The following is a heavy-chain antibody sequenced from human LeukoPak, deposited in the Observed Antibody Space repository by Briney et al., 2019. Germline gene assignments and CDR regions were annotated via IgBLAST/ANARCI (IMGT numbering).Heavy chain of an antibody. J-gene: IGHJ3*02. Sequence: GGSLRHCCAAPRFSFSSYAMASVRQGPGKGLERVSTISGLGGSIHYADFVKGRFTISRDNSKNTLYLQMNSLRADDTAVYYCASNVTTTPITTGGAFNIWGQGTMVTVSS. CDR3: ASNVTTTPITTGGAFNI. V-gene: IGHV3-23*01. CDR2: ISGLGGSI. CDR1: RFSFSSYA. D-gene: IGHD4-17*01.